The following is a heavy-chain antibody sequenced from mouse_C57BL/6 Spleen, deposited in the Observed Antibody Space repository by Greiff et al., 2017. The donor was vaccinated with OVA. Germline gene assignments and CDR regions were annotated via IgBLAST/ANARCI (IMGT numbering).Heavy chain of an antibody. Sequence: QVQLQQPGTDLVKPGASVKLSCKASGYTFTSYWMHWVKQRPGQGLEWIGNINPSNGGTNYNEKFKSKATLTVDKSSSTAYMQLSSLTSEDSAVYYCARSGANYYGLYYFDYWGQGTTLTVSS. CDR2: INPSNGGT. J-gene: IGHJ2*01. V-gene: IGHV1-53*01. D-gene: IGHD1-1*01. CDR1: GYTFTSYW. CDR3: ARSGANYYGLYYFDY.